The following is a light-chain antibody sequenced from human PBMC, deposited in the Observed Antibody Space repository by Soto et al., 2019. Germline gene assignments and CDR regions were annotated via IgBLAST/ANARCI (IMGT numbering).Light chain of an antibody. CDR1: QSVSSN. V-gene: IGKV3-15*01. CDR2: DAS. Sequence: EIMVTQSPATPSVSPGERATPPCRGSQSVSSNLAWYQQKVGQAPRLLIYDASTRATGVPARFSGSGSGTEFTLTISSLQSEDFAVYYCQQYSNWPETFGQGAQGGYQT. J-gene: IGKJ1*01. CDR3: QQYSNWPET.